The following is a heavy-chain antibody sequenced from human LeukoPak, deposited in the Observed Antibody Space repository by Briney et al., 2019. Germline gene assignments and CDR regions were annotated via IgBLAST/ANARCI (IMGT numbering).Heavy chain of an antibody. CDR1: GVTFSSYD. J-gene: IGHJ6*03. CDR3: AKAACGSECYYFMDV. V-gene: IGHV3-23*01. CDR2: TSGSGRNT. D-gene: IGHD2-21*01. Sequence: QPGGTLRLSCAASGVTFSSYDMTWVRQAPGKGLEWVSGTSGSGRNTYYADSVKGRFTISRDNSNNMLYLQMNGLRAEDTAVYYCAKAACGSECYYFMDVWGKGTTVTI.